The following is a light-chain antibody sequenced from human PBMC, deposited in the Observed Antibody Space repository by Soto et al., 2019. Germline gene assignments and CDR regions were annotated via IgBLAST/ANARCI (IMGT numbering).Light chain of an antibody. CDR2: GTA. CDR3: QQYGSSPPLYA. Sequence: DNMLTQSPGTLSLSPGDRATLSCRASQSVSRSYLAWYQKKPGQAPRLLVYGTATRATDIPDRFSGSGSGTDLTLTISRLEPEDFAVDYCQQYGSSPPLYAFGQGTKLEIK. CDR1: QSVSRSY. J-gene: IGKJ2*01. V-gene: IGKV3-20*01.